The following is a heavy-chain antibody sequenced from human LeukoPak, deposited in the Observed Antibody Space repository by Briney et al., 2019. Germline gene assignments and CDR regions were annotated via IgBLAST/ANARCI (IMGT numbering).Heavy chain of an antibody. V-gene: IGHV4-59*08. CDR2: IYYSGST. J-gene: IGHJ6*02. CDR1: GGSISSYY. Sequence: SETLSLTCTVSGGSISSYYWSWLRQPPGKGLEWIGYIYYSGSTNYNPSLKSRVTISVDTSKNQFSLKLSSVTAADTAVYYCARAGDHYYDSSGYYPNYYYGMDVWGQGTTVTVSS. CDR3: ARAGDHYYDSSGYYPNYYYGMDV. D-gene: IGHD3-22*01.